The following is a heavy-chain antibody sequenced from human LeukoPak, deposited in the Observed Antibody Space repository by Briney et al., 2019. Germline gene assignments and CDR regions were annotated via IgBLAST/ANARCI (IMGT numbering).Heavy chain of an antibody. Sequence: GESLKISCKGSGYNVASYWIGWVRQMPVKGLEWMGIIYPGDSDPRYSPSFQGQVTFSADKSISTAYLQWSSLKASDTAMYYCARLGSGYSSGWYDYWGQGTLVTVSS. J-gene: IGHJ4*02. D-gene: IGHD6-19*01. V-gene: IGHV5-51*01. CDR2: IYPGDSDP. CDR3: ARLGSGYSSGWYDY. CDR1: GYNVASYW.